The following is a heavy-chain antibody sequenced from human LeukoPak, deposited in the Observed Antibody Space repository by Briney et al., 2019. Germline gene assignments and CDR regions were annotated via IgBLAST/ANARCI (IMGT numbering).Heavy chain of an antibody. J-gene: IGHJ6*03. CDR3: ARAVGATAPPGYYYYYYMDV. V-gene: IGHV4-59*01. CDR2: IYYSGST. D-gene: IGHD1-26*01. Sequence: PSETLSLTCTVSGGSISTYYWSWIRQPPGKGLEWIGFIYYSGSTNYNPSLKSRVTISVDTSKNQFSLRLNSVTAADTAVYYCARAVGATAPPGYYYYYYMDVWGKGTTVTVSS. CDR1: GGSISTYY.